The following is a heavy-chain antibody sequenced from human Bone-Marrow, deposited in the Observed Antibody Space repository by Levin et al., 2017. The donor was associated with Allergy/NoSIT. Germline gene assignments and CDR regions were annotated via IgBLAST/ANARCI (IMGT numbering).Heavy chain of an antibody. J-gene: IGHJ4*02. D-gene: IGHD2-15*01. CDR1: GFTFRAYY. CDR3: APYSQRDPIDH. V-gene: IGHV3-23*01. CDR2: ISGGGDVT. Sequence: PGGSLRLSCAASGFTFRAYYMQWVRQAPGKGLEWVSGISGGGDVTYYSDSMTGRLSISRDNAKNSLYLQINSLRAEDTAIYYCAPYSQRDPIDHWGQGILVTVSS.